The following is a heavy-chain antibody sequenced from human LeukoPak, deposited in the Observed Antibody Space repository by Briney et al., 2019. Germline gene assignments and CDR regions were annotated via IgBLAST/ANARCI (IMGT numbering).Heavy chain of an antibody. V-gene: IGHV3-23*01. CDR3: AKDLFYVKRDAADTDF. J-gene: IGHJ4*02. CDR1: GFTFSNYA. CDR2: ISGSGGTT. D-gene: IGHD6-13*01. Sequence: GGSLRLSCAASGFTFSNYAMTWVRQAPGKGLEWVSAISGSGGTTYSAVSVKGRFTISRDNSKNTLYLQMNSLRAEDTAVYYCAKDLFYVKRDAADTDFWGQGTLVTVSS.